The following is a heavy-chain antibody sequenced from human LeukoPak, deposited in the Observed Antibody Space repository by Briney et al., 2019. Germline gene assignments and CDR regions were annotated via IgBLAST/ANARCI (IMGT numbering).Heavy chain of an antibody. CDR1: GFTFTTYG. V-gene: IGHV3-74*01. CDR2: IMSDGRST. D-gene: IGHD3-16*01. CDR3: ARARLGESGGYCYYYAMDV. Sequence: GGSLRLSCAASGFTFTTYGMHWVRQAPGQGLVWVSRIMSDGRSTYADSVKGRFTISRDTAKNTLYLQMNSLRAEDTAVYYCARARLGESGGYCYYYAMDVWGQGTTVTVSS. J-gene: IGHJ6*02.